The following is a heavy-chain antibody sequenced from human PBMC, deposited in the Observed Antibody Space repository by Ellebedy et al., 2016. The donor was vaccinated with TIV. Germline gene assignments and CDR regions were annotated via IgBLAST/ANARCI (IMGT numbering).Heavy chain of an antibody. D-gene: IGHD4-11*01. Sequence: SVKVSXKASRGTFSSYAISWVRQAPGQGLEWMGGIIPIFGTANYAQKFQGRVTITADKSTSTAYMELSSLRSEDTAVYYCASGSNYAWFDPWGQGTLVTVSS. V-gene: IGHV1-69*06. CDR2: IIPIFGTA. J-gene: IGHJ5*02. CDR1: RGTFSSYA. CDR3: ASGSNYAWFDP.